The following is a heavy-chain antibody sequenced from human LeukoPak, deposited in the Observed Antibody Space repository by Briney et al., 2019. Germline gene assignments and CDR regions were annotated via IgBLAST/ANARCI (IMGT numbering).Heavy chain of an antibody. V-gene: IGHV1-69*05. CDR1: GGTFSTYA. J-gene: IGHJ1*01. Sequence: SVKLSCKASGGTFSTYAMSWVRQAPGKGLEWMGRIIPIFGTANYAQQFKGRVTITTDGSTSAAYMELSSLRSEDTAVYYCARSPYDSSGYFYNYVQHWGQGTLVTVSS. CDR3: ARSPYDSSGYFYNYVQH. CDR2: IIPIFGTA. D-gene: IGHD3-22*01.